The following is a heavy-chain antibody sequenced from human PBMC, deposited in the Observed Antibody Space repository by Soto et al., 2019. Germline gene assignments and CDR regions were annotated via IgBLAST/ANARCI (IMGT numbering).Heavy chain of an antibody. V-gene: IGHV4-59*12. CDR1: GGSISSYY. Sequence: SETLSLTCTVSGGSISSYYWSWIRQPPGKGLEWIGYIYYSGSTNYNPSLKSRVTISVDRSKNQFSLKLSSVTAADTAVYYCARARRNWFDPWGQGTLVTVSS. CDR2: IYYSGST. CDR3: ARARRNWFDP. J-gene: IGHJ5*02.